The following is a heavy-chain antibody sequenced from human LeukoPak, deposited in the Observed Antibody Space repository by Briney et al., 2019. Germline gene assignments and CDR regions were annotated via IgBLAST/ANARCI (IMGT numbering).Heavy chain of an antibody. J-gene: IGHJ4*02. CDR2: LSGGSNSI. CDR1: GFTFSNYG. V-gene: IGHV3-48*02. D-gene: IGHD3-22*01. CDR3: ARDYRYYDSSGYYSFDY. Sequence: GGSLRLSCAASGFTFSNYGMSWVRQAPGKGLEWVSYLSGGSNSIYYSDSVKGRFTISRDNAKNSLYLQMNSLRDEDTAVYYCARDYRYYDSSGYYSFDYWGQGTLVTVSS.